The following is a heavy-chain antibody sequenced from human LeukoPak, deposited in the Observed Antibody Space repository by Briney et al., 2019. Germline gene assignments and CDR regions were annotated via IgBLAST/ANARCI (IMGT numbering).Heavy chain of an antibody. Sequence: ASVKVSCKVSGYTLTELSMHWVRQAPGQGLEGMGGFDPEDGETIYAQKFQGRVTMTGDTSTDTAYMELSSLISEDTAVYYCATVGLPAARYYYCMDVWGKGTTATVSS. CDR3: ATVGLPAARYYYCMDV. CDR2: FDPEDGET. V-gene: IGHV1-24*01. CDR1: GYTLTELS. J-gene: IGHJ6*03. D-gene: IGHD5-12*01.